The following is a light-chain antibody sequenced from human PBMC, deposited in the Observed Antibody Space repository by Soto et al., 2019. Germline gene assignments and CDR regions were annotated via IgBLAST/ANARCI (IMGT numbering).Light chain of an antibody. CDR2: DAS. V-gene: IGKV3-11*01. J-gene: IGKJ4*01. Sequence: EIVLTQSPDTLSLSPGGRATLSCRASQSVGSSLAWYQQKPGQAPRLLIYDASTRPPGIPARFSGSGSGTDFTLTISSLEPEDFAVYFCQQRSRSLTFGGGTRVEMK. CDR1: QSVGSS. CDR3: QQRSRSLT.